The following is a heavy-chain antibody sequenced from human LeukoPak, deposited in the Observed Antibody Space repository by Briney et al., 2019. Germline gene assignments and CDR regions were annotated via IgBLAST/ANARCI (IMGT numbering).Heavy chain of an antibody. Sequence: GASVKVSCKASGYTFTGYYMHWVRQAPGQGLEWMGWINPNSGGTNYAQKFQGRVTMTRDTSISTAYMELSRLRSDDTAVYYCAREEHRSGGSCPAHDMDVWGKGTTATVSS. CDR3: AREEHRSGGSCPAHDMDV. V-gene: IGHV1-2*02. CDR1: GYTFTGYY. CDR2: INPNSGGT. D-gene: IGHD2-15*01. J-gene: IGHJ6*03.